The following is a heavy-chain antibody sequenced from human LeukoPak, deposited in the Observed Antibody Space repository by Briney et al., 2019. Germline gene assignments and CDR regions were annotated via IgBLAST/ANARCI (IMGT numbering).Heavy chain of an antibody. CDR2: INHSGST. J-gene: IGHJ4*02. CDR3: ARGGGYASPIGY. Sequence: SETLSLTCAVYGGSFSGYYWSWIRQPPGKGLEWVGEINHSGSTNYNPSLKSRVTISVDTSKNQFSLKLSSVTAADTAVYYCARGGGYASPIGYWGQGALVTVSS. V-gene: IGHV4-34*01. D-gene: IGHD5-18*01. CDR1: GGSFSGYY.